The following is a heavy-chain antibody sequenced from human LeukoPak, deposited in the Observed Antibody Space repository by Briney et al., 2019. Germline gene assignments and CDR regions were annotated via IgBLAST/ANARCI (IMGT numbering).Heavy chain of an antibody. CDR2: ISGSGGST. CDR1: GFTFSSYA. J-gene: IGHJ5*02. Sequence: GGSLRLSCAASGFTFSSYAMSWVRQAPGKGLEWVSAISGSGGSTYSADSVKGRFTISRDNSKNTLYLQMTSLRAEDTALYYCAKDVRDCNSTSCYWPLWFDPWGQGTLVTVSS. V-gene: IGHV3-23*01. D-gene: IGHD2-2*01. CDR3: AKDVRDCNSTSCYWPLWFDP.